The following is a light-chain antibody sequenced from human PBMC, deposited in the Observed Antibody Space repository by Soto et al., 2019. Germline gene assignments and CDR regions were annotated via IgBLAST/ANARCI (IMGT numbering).Light chain of an antibody. Sequence: DIQMTQSPSSLSASVGDRVTVTCRASQDIGNNLGWYQQKPGNAPRRLIYAASSLQSGVPSRFSGSGSGTEFTLTISSLQPEDFATYYCLQHYSYLWTFGHGTKVDIK. J-gene: IGKJ1*01. V-gene: IGKV1-17*01. CDR2: AAS. CDR3: LQHYSYLWT. CDR1: QDIGNN.